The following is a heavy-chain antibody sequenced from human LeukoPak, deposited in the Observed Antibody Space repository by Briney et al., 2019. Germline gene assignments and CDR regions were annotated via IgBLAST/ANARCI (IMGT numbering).Heavy chain of an antibody. CDR3: AREDTVAGTFDY. Sequence: GSLRLSCAASGFTFSSYEMNWVRQAPGKGLEWVSYISSSGSTIYYADSVKGRFTISRDNAKNSLYLQMNSLRAEDTAVYYCAREDTVAGTFDYWGQGTLVTVSS. CDR2: ISSSGSTI. CDR1: GFTFSSYE. V-gene: IGHV3-48*03. D-gene: IGHD6-19*01. J-gene: IGHJ4*02.